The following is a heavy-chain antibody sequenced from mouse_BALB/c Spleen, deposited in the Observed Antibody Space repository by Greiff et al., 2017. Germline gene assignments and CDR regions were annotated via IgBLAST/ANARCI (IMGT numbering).Heavy chain of an antibody. CDR1: GYSITSDYA. Sequence: EVQRVESGPGLVKPSQSLSLTCTVTGYSITSDYAWNWIRQFPGNKLEWMGYISYSGSTSYNPSLKSRISITRDTSKNQFFLQLNSVTTEDTATYYCARGYYGNYMDYWGQGTSVTVSS. CDR3: ARGYYGNYMDY. CDR2: ISYSGST. V-gene: IGHV3-2*02. J-gene: IGHJ4*01. D-gene: IGHD2-1*01.